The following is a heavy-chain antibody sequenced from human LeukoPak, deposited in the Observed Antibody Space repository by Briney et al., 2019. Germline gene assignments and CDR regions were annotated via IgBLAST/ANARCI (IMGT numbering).Heavy chain of an antibody. D-gene: IGHD4-17*01. J-gene: IGHJ1*01. CDR2: ISYDGSNK. V-gene: IGHV3-30*18. Sequence: PGGSLRLSCAASGFTFSSYGMHWVRQAPGKGLEWVAVISYDGSNKYYADSVKGRITISRDNSKNTLFLQMNSLRAEDTAVYYCAKAEGDYGDYLYFQHWGQGTLVTVSS. CDR1: GFTFSSYG. CDR3: AKAEGDYGDYLYFQH.